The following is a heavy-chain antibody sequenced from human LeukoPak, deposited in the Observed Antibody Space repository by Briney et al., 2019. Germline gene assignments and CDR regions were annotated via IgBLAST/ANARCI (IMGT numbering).Heavy chain of an antibody. V-gene: IGHV3-21*01. Sequence: PGGSLRLSCAGSGFXFRSYDIHWVRQAPGKGLEWVSSISSGSSYIYYPDSVKGRFTISRDNAKNSLYLQMNSLRPEDTAVYYCARGDTILDYWGLGTLVTVSS. CDR3: ARGDTILDY. D-gene: IGHD3-9*01. J-gene: IGHJ4*02. CDR2: ISSGSSYI. CDR1: GFXFRSYD.